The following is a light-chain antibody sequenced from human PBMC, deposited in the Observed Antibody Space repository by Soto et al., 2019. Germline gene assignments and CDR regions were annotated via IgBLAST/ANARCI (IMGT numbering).Light chain of an antibody. V-gene: IGKV1-39*01. J-gene: IGKJ4*01. CDR1: RTINTY. CDR3: QQTYSHIS. Sequence: DVRMTQSPSSLSASVGDTITITCRASRTINTYLNWFQHKPGEPPRLLIYGASTLHDGVPSRFSGSGSGADFTLTIRGLQPEDFASYHCQQTYSHISFGGGTKVDIK. CDR2: GAS.